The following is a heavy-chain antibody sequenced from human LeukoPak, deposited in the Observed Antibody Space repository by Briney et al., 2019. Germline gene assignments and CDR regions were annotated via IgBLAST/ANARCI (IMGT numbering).Heavy chain of an antibody. J-gene: IGHJ4*02. CDR3: ARDRAVVTDY. CDR2: ISYDGSNK. V-gene: IGHV3-30*03. D-gene: IGHD4-23*01. Sequence: GGSLRLSCAASGFTFSSYGMHWVRQAPGKGLEWVAVISYDGSNKYYADSVKGRFTISRDNSKNSLYLQMNSLRAEDTAVYYCARDRAVVTDYWGQGTLVTVSS. CDR1: GFTFSSYG.